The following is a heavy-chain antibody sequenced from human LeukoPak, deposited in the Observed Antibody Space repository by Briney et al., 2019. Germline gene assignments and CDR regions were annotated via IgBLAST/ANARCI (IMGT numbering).Heavy chain of an antibody. CDR2: IYSTGTT. CDR1: GGSIRNSSFY. V-gene: IGHV4-39*01. CDR3: AKGGQLLPFDY. D-gene: IGHD2-2*01. Sequence: SETLSLTCAVSGGSIRNSSFYWGWIRQPPGKGLEWIASIYSTGTTYYNPSIKSRITIFVDTSKNLVSLKLRSVTAADTAVYYCAKGGQLLPFDYWGQGTLVTVSS. J-gene: IGHJ4*02.